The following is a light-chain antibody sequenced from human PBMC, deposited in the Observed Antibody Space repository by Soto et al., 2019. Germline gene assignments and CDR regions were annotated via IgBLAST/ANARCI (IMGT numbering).Light chain of an antibody. J-gene: IGKJ5*01. CDR3: QQRSNWPAIT. V-gene: IGKV3-11*01. CDR2: DAS. Sequence: IVLTQSPATMSLSPGERATLSCRASRSVSSYLAWYQQKPGQAPKLLIYDASNKATGIPARFSGSESGTDFSLTISSLEPEDFAIYYCQQRSNWPAITFGQGTRLEIK. CDR1: RSVSSY.